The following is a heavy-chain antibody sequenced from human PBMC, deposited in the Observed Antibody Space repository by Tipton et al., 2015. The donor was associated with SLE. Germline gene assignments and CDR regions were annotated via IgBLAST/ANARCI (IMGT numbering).Heavy chain of an antibody. CDR3: AGPAVADAFDI. CDR1: GGSISSSSYY. CDR2: IYYSGST. J-gene: IGHJ3*02. V-gene: IGHV4-39*01. D-gene: IGHD4-23*01. Sequence: LRLSCTVSGGSISSSSYYWGWIRQPPGKGLEWIGSIYYSGSTYYNPSLKSRVTISVDTSKNQFSLKLSSVTAADTAVYYCAGPAVADAFDIWGQGTMVTVSS.